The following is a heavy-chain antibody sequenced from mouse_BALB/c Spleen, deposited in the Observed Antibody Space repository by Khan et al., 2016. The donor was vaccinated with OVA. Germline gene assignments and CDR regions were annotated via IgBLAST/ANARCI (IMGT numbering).Heavy chain of an antibody. V-gene: IGHV5-6-5*01. CDR2: ISSGGNT. J-gene: IGHJ3*01. CDR3: ARDYWFVY. CDR1: GFTFSNYA. Sequence: EVQVVESGGGLVKPGGSLKVSCAASGFTFSNYAMSWVRQTAEKRMEWVASISSGGNTYFPDSVKGRFTISRDNVRNIVYLQMSSLRSEDTAMYDCARDYWFVYWGQGTLVTVSA.